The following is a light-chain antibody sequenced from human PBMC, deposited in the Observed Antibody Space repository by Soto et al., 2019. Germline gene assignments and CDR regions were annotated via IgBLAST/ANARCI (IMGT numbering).Light chain of an antibody. J-gene: IGLJ2*01. CDR2: EGN. CDR1: SSDVGSYNL. Sequence: QSALTQPASVSGSPGQSITISCTGTSSDVGSYNLVSWYQQHPGKAPKLMIYEGNKRPSGVSNRFSGSRSGNTASLTISGLQAEDEAGYYCCSYAGYGKVIFGGGTKLTVL. CDR3: CSYAGYGKVI. V-gene: IGLV2-23*01.